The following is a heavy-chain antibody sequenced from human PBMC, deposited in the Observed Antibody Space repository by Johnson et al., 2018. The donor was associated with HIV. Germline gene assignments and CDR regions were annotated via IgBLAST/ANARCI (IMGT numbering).Heavy chain of an antibody. D-gene: IGHD3-22*01. CDR1: GFTFSSYG. J-gene: IGHJ3*02. Sequence: VQLVESGGGVVQPGRSLRLSCAASGFTFSSYGMHWVRQVPGKGLEWVSGINWSGGGTSYADSVKGRFTVSSDNAKNSLFLQMNSLRAEDTALYYCARAMYYFDTSGYPNLGFDIWGRGTMVTVSS. CDR3: ARAMYYFDTSGYPNLGFDI. V-gene: IGHV3-20*04. CDR2: INWSGGGT.